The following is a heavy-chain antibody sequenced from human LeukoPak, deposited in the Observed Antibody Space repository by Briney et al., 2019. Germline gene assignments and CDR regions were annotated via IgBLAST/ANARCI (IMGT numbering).Heavy chain of an antibody. D-gene: IGHD6-6*01. CDR3: AKVDRYSSSSGYFQH. V-gene: IGHV3-64*01. CDR1: GFTFSSYA. CDR2: ISSNGGST. J-gene: IGHJ1*01. Sequence: GGSLRLSCAASGFTFSSYAMHWVRQAPGKGLEYVSAISSNGGSTYYANFVKGRFTISRDNSKNTLYLQMGSLRAEDMAVYYCAKVDRYSSSSGYFQHWGQGTLVTVSS.